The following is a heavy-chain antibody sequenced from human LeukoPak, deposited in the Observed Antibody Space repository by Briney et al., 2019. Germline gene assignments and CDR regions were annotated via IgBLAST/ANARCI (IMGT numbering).Heavy chain of an antibody. CDR2: ISYDGDNE. V-gene: IGHV3-30-3*01. CDR3: ARVRGGRSWYYYGMDV. J-gene: IGHJ6*02. D-gene: IGHD3-16*01. Sequence: GGSLRLSCAASGFTFSNFAMHWVRQAPGKGLEWVAVISYDGDNEYYADSVKGQFTISRDNSKDRLYLQKNSLRPEDTAMYYCARVRGGRSWYYYGMDVWGRGTTVTVSS. CDR1: GFTFSNFA.